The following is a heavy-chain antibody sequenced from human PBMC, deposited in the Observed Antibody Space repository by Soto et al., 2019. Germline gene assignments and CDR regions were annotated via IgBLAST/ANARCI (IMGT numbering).Heavy chain of an antibody. CDR2: ISGSGGST. D-gene: IGHD3-22*01. V-gene: IGHV3-23*01. Sequence: PGGSLRLSCAASGFTFSSYAMTWVRQAPGKGLEWVSAISGSGGSTYYADSVKGRFTISRDTSKKTLYLQMNSLRAEDSAVYYCAKDLRATSGYYYYIDYWGQGTLVTVSS. CDR3: AKDLRATSGYYYYIDY. CDR1: GFTFSSYA. J-gene: IGHJ4*02.